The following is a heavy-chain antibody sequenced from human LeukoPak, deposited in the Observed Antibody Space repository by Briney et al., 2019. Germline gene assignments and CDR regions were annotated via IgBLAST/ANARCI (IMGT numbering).Heavy chain of an antibody. CDR3: ARMFDYNYGYAFDY. CDR2: ISTGGSI. CDR1: GFTFSSYT. Sequence: GGSLRLSCAASGFTFSSYTMNWVRQAPGKGPEWVSYISTGGSISYADSVKGRFTISRDNAKNSLYLQMNSLRDEDTAVYYCARMFDYNYGYAFDYWGQGTLVTVSS. D-gene: IGHD5-18*01. J-gene: IGHJ4*02. V-gene: IGHV3-48*02.